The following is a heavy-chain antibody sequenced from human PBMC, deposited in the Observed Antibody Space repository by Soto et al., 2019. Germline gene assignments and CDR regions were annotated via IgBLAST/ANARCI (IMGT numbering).Heavy chain of an antibody. D-gene: IGHD5-12*01. Sequence: PSETLSLTCTVSGGSISSYYWSWIRQPPGKGLEWIGYIYYSGSTNYNPSLKSRVTISVDTSKNQFSLKLSSVTAADTAVYYCAGEGYSGYEYYYGMDVWGQGTTVTVSS. CDR2: IYYSGST. V-gene: IGHV4-59*01. CDR3: AGEGYSGYEYYYGMDV. J-gene: IGHJ6*02. CDR1: GGSISSYY.